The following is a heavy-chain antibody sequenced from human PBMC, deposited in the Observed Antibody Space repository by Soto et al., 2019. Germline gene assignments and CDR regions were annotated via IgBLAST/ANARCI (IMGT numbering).Heavy chain of an antibody. V-gene: IGHV5-10-1*01. Sequence: GESLKISCKGSGYSFTSYWISWVRQMPGKGLEWMGRIDPSDSYTNYSPSFQGHVTISADKSISTAYLQWSSLKASDTAMYYCARSTSPDPYYYYGMDVWGQGTTVTVSS. CDR1: GYSFTSYW. J-gene: IGHJ6*02. CDR3: ARSTSPDPYYYYGMDV. CDR2: IDPSDSYT.